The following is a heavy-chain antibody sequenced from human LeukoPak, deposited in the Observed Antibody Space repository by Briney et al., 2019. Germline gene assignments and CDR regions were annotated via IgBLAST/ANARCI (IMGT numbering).Heavy chain of an antibody. J-gene: IGHJ3*02. D-gene: IGHD6-13*01. CDR3: ASELTIAGPAFDI. CDR1: GYTFTGYY. CDR2: INPNSGGT. V-gene: IGHV1-2*02. Sequence: ASVKVSCKASGYTFTGYYMHWVRRAPGQGLEWMGWINPNSGGTNYAQKFQGRVTMTRDTSISTAYMELSRLRSDDTAVYYCASELTIAGPAFDIWGQGTMVTVSS.